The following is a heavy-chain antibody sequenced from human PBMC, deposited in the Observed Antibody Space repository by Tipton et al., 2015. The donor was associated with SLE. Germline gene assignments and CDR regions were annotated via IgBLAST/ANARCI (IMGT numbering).Heavy chain of an antibody. J-gene: IGHJ3*02. CDR1: GGSISSYY. Sequence: TLSLTCTVPGGSISSYYWSWIRQPPGKGLEWIGYIYYSGSTNYNPSLKSRVTISVDASKNQFSLKLSSVTAADTAVYYCVVAATPDAFDIWGQGTMVTVSS. V-gene: IGHV4-59*08. D-gene: IGHD2-15*01. CDR2: IYYSGST. CDR3: VVAATPDAFDI.